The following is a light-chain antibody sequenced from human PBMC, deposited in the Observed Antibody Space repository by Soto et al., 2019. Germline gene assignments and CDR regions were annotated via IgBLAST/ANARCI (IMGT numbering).Light chain of an antibody. J-gene: IGKJ1*01. CDR3: QQYNNWPRT. Sequence: DIVLTQSPGTLSLSPGERATLSCRASQSVSGSYLAWYQQKPGQAPRLLIYGASTRATGIPARFSGSGSGTEFTLTISSLQSEDFAVYYCQQYNNWPRTFGQGTKVDIK. V-gene: IGKV3-15*01. CDR1: QSVSGSY. CDR2: GAS.